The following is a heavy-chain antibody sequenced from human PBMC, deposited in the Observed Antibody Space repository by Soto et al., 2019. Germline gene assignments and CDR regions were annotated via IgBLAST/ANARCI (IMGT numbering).Heavy chain of an antibody. V-gene: IGHV3-33*08. CDR1: GFTFSSYG. J-gene: IGHJ4*02. D-gene: IGHD2-2*01. CDR2: IWYDGNNK. Sequence: GGSLRLSCAASGFTFSSYGMHWVRQAPGKGLEWVAVIWYDGNNKYYADSVKGRFTISRDNSKNTLYLQMNSLRAEDTAVYYCARGLNCSSTSCYFDYWGQGTLVTVSS. CDR3: ARGLNCSSTSCYFDY.